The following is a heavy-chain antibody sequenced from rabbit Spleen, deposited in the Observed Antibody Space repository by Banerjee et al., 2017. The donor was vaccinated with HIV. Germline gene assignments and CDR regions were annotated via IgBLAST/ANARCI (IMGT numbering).Heavy chain of an antibody. CDR1: GFSFNDDYV. CDR2: IDAGSSGFT. D-gene: IGHD2-1*01. Sequence: QEQLEESGGGLVKPEGSLTLTCKASGFSFNDDYVMCWVRQAPGKGLEWIACIDAGSSGFTYFATWAKGRFTISRTSSTTVTLQMTSLTVADTATYFCARDLITVIGWNFNLWGPGTLVTVS. V-gene: IGHV1S45*01. CDR3: ARDLITVIGWNFNL. J-gene: IGHJ4*01.